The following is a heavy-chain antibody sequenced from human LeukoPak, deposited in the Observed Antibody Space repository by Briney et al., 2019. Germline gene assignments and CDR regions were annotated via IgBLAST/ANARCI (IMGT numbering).Heavy chain of an antibody. CDR1: GFTFTNYW. J-gene: IGHJ5*02. CDR2: IKEDGSQK. Sequence: GGSLRLSCEASGFTFTNYWVNWVRQAPGKGLEWVAFIKEDGSQKYYVDSVKGRFTISRDNAKNSLYLQINSLRAEDTAIYYCARAGYSSGHRWGQGTLVTVSS. CDR3: ARAGYSSGHR. D-gene: IGHD6-19*01. V-gene: IGHV3-7*01.